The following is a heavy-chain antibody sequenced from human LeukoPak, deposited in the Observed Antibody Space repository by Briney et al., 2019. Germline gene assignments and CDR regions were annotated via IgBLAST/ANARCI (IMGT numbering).Heavy chain of an antibody. Sequence: PSETLSLTCTVSGDSISNYYWSWIRQSPGKELEWIGYMYNRGSTIYNPSLKSRVTISTDTSKNQFSLRLTSVTAADTAVYYCARAKKAVTGTLDYWGQGTLITVSS. V-gene: IGHV4-59*01. D-gene: IGHD6-19*01. CDR3: ARAKKAVTGTLDY. CDR1: GDSISNYY. CDR2: MYNRGST. J-gene: IGHJ4*02.